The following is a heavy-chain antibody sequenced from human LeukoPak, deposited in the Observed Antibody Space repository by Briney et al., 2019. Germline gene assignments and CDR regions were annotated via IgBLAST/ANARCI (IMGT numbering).Heavy chain of an antibody. CDR1: GYSSTNYG. J-gene: IGHJ4*02. CDR3: ARRYCSGGSCYLNDY. CDR2: IHIYRGNT. V-gene: IGHV1-18*01. D-gene: IGHD2-15*01. Sequence: ASVKVSCKASGYSSTNYGISWVRQAPGQGLEWMGWIHIYRGNTNYAQKFQGRVTMTTDTSTSTAYMELRSLRSDDTAVYYCARRYCSGGSCYLNDYWGQGTLVTVSS.